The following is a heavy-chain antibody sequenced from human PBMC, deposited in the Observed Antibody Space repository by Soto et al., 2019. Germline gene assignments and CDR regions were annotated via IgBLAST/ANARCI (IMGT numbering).Heavy chain of an antibody. V-gene: IGHV3-48*02. CDR1: GFTFSSYS. J-gene: IGHJ5*02. CDR3: ARDPRTISGYYSWFDP. CDR2: ISSSSSTI. Sequence: EVQLVESGGGLVQPGGSLRLSCAASGFTFSSYSMNWVRQAPGKGLEWVSYISSSSSTIYYADSVKGRFTISRDNAKNSLYLQMNSLRDEDTAVYYCARDPRTISGYYSWFDPWGQGTLVTVSS. D-gene: IGHD3-22*01.